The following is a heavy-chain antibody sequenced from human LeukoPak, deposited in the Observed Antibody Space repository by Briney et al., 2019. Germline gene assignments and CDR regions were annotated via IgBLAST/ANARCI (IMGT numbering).Heavy chain of an antibody. CDR1: GFTFSSYG. CDR2: ISYDGSNK. J-gene: IGHJ3*02. V-gene: IGHV3-30*03. CDR3: ARDRGYSYGYDAFDI. Sequence: QPGGSLRLSCAASGFTFSSYGMHWVRQAPGKGLEWVAVISYDGSNKYYADSVKGRFTISRDNSKNTLYLQMNSLRAEDTAVYYCARDRGYSYGYDAFDIWGQGTMVTVSS. D-gene: IGHD5-18*01.